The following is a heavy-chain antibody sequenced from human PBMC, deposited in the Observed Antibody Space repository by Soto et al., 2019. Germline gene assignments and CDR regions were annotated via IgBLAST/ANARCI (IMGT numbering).Heavy chain of an antibody. V-gene: IGHV1-3*01. CDR2: INAGNGNT. CDR3: ARVGLAVAVNYYYYGMDV. D-gene: IGHD6-19*01. J-gene: IGHJ6*02. CDR1: GYTFTSYA. Sequence: ASVKVSCKASGYTFTSYAMHWVRQAPGQRLEWMGWINAGNGNTKYSQKFKGRVTITRDTSASTAYMELSSLRSEDTAVYYCARVGLAVAVNYYYYGMDVWGQGTTVTVSS.